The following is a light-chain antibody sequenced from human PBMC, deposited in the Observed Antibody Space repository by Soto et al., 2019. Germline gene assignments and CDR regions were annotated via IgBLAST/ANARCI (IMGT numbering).Light chain of an antibody. CDR1: QSVLYSSDNKNY. CDR3: QQYGSSPPYT. J-gene: IGKJ2*01. Sequence: DIVMTQSPDSLAVSLGERATINCKSSQSVLYSSDNKNYLAWYQQKPGQPPKVVIYWASTRESGVPDRFSGSGSGTDFTLTITSLQAEDVAVYYCQQYGSSPPYTFGQGTKLEIK. CDR2: WAS. V-gene: IGKV4-1*01.